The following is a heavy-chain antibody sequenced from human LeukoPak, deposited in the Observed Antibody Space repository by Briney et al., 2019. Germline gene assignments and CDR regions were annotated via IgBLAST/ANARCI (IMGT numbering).Heavy chain of an antibody. V-gene: IGHV4-39*07. CDR1: GAFVRNNNYY. CDR2: ISYSGTT. Sequence: SETLSLTCTVSGAFVRNNNYYWNWIRQPPGKGLEWIGSISYSGTTYYNPSLKSRVTISVDTSKNQFSLKLSSVTAADTAVYYCARGGSSGWVRERENWFDPWGQGTLVTVSS. J-gene: IGHJ5*02. CDR3: ARGGSSGWVRERENWFDP. D-gene: IGHD6-19*01.